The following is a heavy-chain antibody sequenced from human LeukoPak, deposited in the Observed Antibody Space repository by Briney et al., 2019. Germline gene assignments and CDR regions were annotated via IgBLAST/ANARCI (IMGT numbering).Heavy chain of an antibody. CDR3: ARDAGYSSSWYASHWFDP. D-gene: IGHD6-13*01. CDR2: IYYSGST. J-gene: IGHJ5*02. CDR1: GGSISSYY. Sequence: SETLSLTCTVSGGSISSYYWSWIRRPPGKGLEWIGYIYYSGSTNYNPSLKSRVTISVDTSKNQFSLKLSSVTAADTAVYYCARDAGYSSSWYASHWFDPWGQGTLVTVSS. V-gene: IGHV4-59*01.